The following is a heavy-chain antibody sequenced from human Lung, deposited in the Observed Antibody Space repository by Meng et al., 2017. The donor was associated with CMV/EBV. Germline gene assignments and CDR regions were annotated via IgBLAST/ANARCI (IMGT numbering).Heavy chain of an antibody. D-gene: IGHD2-21*02. CDR2: IIPMLGHV. V-gene: IGHV1-69*10. Sequence: CSTKLITWVRQAPGQGLEWMGGIIPMLGHVNHAQRFQGRVTITADTSTSTAYMEISGLTSEDTAVYYCARDFCTDCIYRPDYGLDVWGQGTLVTVSS. CDR1: CSTKL. J-gene: IGHJ6*02. CDR3: ARDFCTDCIYRPDYGLDV.